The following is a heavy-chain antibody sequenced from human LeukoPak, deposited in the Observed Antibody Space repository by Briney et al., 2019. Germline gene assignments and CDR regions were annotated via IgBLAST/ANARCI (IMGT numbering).Heavy chain of an antibody. CDR2: INIGGTNT. CDR1: GFTFNDYY. CDR3: ATDGAGFDT. Sequence: GGSLRLSCAASGFTFNDYYMSWIRQAPGKGLEWLSYINIGGTNTHYAESVKGRFTISRDNAKKSLYLEMNNLRAEDTAVYYCATDGAGFDTWGQGVLVTVSS. J-gene: IGHJ5*02. V-gene: IGHV3-11*01.